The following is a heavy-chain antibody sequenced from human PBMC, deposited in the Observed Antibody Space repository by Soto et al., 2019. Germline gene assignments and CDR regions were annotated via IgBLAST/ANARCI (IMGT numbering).Heavy chain of an antibody. CDR3: ARYDSSGDFDY. V-gene: IGHV4-39*01. Sequence: PSETLSLTCSVSGGSISHSGYHWGWIRQPPGKGLEWIGSIYYSGTTYYNPSLKSRGIMSVDTSKNQFSLRLNSVTTTDTAVYYCARYDSSGDFDYWGQGTLVTVSS. CDR2: IYYSGTT. J-gene: IGHJ4*02. CDR1: GGSISHSGYH. D-gene: IGHD3-22*01.